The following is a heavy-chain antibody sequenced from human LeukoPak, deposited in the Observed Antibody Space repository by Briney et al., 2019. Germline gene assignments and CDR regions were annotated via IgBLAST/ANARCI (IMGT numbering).Heavy chain of an antibody. CDR1: GFTFSSYS. D-gene: IGHD4-17*01. CDR3: ATPSTVTWIRFDY. J-gene: IGHJ4*02. V-gene: IGHV3-48*02. Sequence: GGSLRLSCAASGFTFSSYSMNWVRQAPGKGLEWVSYISSSSSTIYYADSVKGRFTTSRDNAKNSLYLQMNSLRDEDTAVYYCATPSTVTWIRFDYWGQGTLVTVSS. CDR2: ISSSSSTI.